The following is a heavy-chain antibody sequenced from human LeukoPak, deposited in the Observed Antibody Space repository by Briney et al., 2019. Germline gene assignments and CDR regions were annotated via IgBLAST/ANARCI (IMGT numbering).Heavy chain of an antibody. D-gene: IGHD3-3*01. CDR1: GYSFTSHW. J-gene: IGHJ6*03. V-gene: IGHV5-51*01. CDR3: ARSLRSGYDYYYYYMDV. CDR2: IYPGDSDT. Sequence: GKSLKISCKGSGYSFTSHWIGWVRQMPGKGLEWMGIIYPGDSDTRYSPSFQGQVTISADKSLSTAYLQWSSLKASDTAMYYCARSLRSGYDYYYYYMDVWGKGTTVTVSS.